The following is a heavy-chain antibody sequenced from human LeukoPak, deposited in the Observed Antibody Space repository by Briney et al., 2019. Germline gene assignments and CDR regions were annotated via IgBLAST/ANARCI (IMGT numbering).Heavy chain of an antibody. J-gene: IGHJ4*02. CDR1: GFTFNTYS. CDR2: ISSRSSYYI. CDR3: VRDPHIVVVPAARVYYFDY. V-gene: IGHV3-21*01. Sequence: PEGSLRLSCAASGFTFNTYSMNWVRQAPGKGLEWVSSISSRSSYYIYYADSVKGRFTISRDNAKNSLYLQMDSLRAEDTAVYYCVRDPHIVVVPAARVYYFDYGGQGTLVTVS. D-gene: IGHD2-2*01.